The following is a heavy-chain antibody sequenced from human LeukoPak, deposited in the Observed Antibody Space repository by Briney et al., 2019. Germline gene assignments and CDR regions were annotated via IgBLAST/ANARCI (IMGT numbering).Heavy chain of an antibody. Sequence: ASVKVSCKASGYTFINFGISWVRQAPGQGPEWLGWISGNNANSNYGQKFQDRVTITTDTSTTTAYMELTSLRSDDTAVYYCARDGHYSTTYLDFWGQGTLVTVSS. D-gene: IGHD5/OR15-5a*01. V-gene: IGHV1-18*01. CDR1: GYTFINFG. CDR3: ARDGHYSTTYLDF. CDR2: ISGNNANS. J-gene: IGHJ4*02.